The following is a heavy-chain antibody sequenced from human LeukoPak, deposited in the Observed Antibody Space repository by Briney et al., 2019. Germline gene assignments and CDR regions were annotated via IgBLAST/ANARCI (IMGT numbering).Heavy chain of an antibody. Sequence: GGSLRLSCAASGFTFSSYSMTWVRQAPWKGLEWVSSISSSSSYIYYADSVKGRFTISRDNAKNSLYLQMNSLRAEDTAVYYCTKDMSYYYGSWSSSFDYWGQGTLVTVSS. CDR2: ISSSSSYI. V-gene: IGHV3-21*04. CDR3: TKDMSYYYGSWSSSFDY. D-gene: IGHD3-10*01. J-gene: IGHJ4*02. CDR1: GFTFSSYS.